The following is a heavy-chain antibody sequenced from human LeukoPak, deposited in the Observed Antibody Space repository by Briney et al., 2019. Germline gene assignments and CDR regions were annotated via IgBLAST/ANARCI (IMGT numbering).Heavy chain of an antibody. Sequence: GGSLRLSCAASGFTFSSYDMHWVRQATGKGLEWVSAIGTAGDTYYPGSVKGRFTISRENAKNSLYLQMNSLRAGDTAVYYCARGASVPAAFDYWGQGTLSPSPQ. D-gene: IGHD2-2*01. V-gene: IGHV3-13*04. CDR1: GFTFSSYD. CDR3: ARGASVPAAFDY. J-gene: IGHJ4*02. CDR2: IGTAGDT.